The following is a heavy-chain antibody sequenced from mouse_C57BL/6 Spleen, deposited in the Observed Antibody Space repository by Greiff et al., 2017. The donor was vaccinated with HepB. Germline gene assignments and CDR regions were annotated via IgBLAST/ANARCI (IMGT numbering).Heavy chain of an antibody. Sequence: VQLKDSGPELVKPGASVKISCKASGYSFTGYYMNWVKQSPEKSLEWIGEINPSTGGTTYNQKFKAKATLTVDKSSSTAYMQLKSLTSEDSAVYYCATYYSNLYYFDYWGQGTTLTVSS. CDR3: ATYYSNLYYFDY. V-gene: IGHV1-42*01. J-gene: IGHJ2*01. CDR1: GYSFTGYY. D-gene: IGHD2-5*01. CDR2: INPSTGGT.